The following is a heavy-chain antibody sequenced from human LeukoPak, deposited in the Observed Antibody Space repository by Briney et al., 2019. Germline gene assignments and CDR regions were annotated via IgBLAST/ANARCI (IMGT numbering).Heavy chain of an antibody. V-gene: IGHV1-18*01. CDR3: SRDANYGGDCYSGGNFDY. Sequence: ASVKVSCKASGYTFTSYGISWVRQAPGQGLEWMGWISAYNGNTNYAQKLQGRVTMTTDTSTSTAYMELRSLRSDDTAVCYCSRDANYGGDCYSGGNFDYWVPGTLLTVSS. CDR2: ISAYNGNT. D-gene: IGHD2-21*01. CDR1: GYTFTSYG. J-gene: IGHJ4*02.